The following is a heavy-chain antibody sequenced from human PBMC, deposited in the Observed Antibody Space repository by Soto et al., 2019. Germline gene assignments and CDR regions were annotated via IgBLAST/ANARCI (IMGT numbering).Heavy chain of an antibody. V-gene: IGHV3-21*01. D-gene: IGHD6-19*01. CDR2: ISSSSSYI. Sequence: PGGSLRLSCAASGFTFSSYSMNWVRQAPGKGLEWVSSISSSSSYIYYADSVKGRFTISRDNAKNSLYLQMNSLRAEDTAVYYCASAGYSSGWYVDYYGLDVWGRGTTVAVSS. J-gene: IGHJ6*02. CDR3: ASAGYSSGWYVDYYGLDV. CDR1: GFTFSSYS.